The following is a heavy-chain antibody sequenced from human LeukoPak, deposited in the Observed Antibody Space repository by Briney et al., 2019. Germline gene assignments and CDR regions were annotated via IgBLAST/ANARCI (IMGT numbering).Heavy chain of an antibody. J-gene: IGHJ6*03. CDR2: IYYSGST. Sequence: SETLSLTCTVSGGSISSYYWSWIRQPPGKGLEWIGYIYYSGSTNYNPSLKSRVTISVDTSKNQFSLKLSSVTAADTAVYYCARGYCSSTSCPNYYMDVWGKGTTVTVSS. CDR1: GGSISSYY. CDR3: ARGYCSSTSCPNYYMDV. D-gene: IGHD2-2*01. V-gene: IGHV4-59*01.